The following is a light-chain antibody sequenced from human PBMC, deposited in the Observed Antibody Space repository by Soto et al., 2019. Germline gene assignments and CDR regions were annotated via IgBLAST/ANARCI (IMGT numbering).Light chain of an antibody. J-gene: IGKJ3*01. CDR1: QSVGSH. CDR2: GAY. Sequence: ERVMTQSPVTLSVSPGERATLSCKASQSVGSHLAWYQQRPGQAPRLIIYGAYYRATGIPARFSGSGSGTDFTLTISSLQSEDFAVYYCQQYDNWPPFTCGPGTKVDI. V-gene: IGKV3-15*01. CDR3: QQYDNWPPFT.